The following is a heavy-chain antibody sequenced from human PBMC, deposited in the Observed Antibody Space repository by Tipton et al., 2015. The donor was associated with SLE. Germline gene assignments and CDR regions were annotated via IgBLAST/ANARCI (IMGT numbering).Heavy chain of an antibody. CDR2: IYYSGST. J-gene: IGHJ3*02. Sequence: LRLSCAASGFTFDDYAMHWVRQAPGKGLEWIGYIYYSGSTNYNPSLKSRVTISVDTSKNQFSLKLSSVTAADTAVYYCASTIVVAPWAFDIWGQGTMVTVSS. V-gene: IGHV4-59*01. CDR1: GFTFDDYA. CDR3: ASTIVVAPWAFDI. D-gene: IGHD3-22*01.